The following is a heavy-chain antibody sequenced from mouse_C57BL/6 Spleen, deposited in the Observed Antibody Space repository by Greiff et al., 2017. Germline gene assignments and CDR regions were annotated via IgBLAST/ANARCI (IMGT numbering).Heavy chain of an antibody. CDR3: ARHEGGGLGRQNFDY. V-gene: IGHV1-62-2*01. J-gene: IGHJ2*01. D-gene: IGHD4-1*01. Sequence: QVQLQQSGAELVKPGASVKLSCKASGYTFTEYTIHWVKQRSGQGLEWIGWFYPGSGSIKYNEKFKDKATLTADKSSSTVYMELIRLTSEDSAVXFGARHEGGGLGRQNFDYWGQGTTLTVSS. CDR1: GYTFTEYT. CDR2: FYPGSGSI.